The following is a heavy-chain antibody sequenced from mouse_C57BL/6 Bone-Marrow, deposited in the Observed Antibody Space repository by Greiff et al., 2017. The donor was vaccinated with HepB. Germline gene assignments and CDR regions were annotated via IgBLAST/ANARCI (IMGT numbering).Heavy chain of an antibody. V-gene: IGHV1-81*01. CDR1: GYTFTSYG. Sequence: VQLVESGAELARPGASVKLSCKASGYTFTSYGISWVKQRTGQGLEWIGEIYPRSGNTYYNEKFKGKATLTADKSSSTAYMELRSLTSEDSAVYFCARPLYYYGSSPFAYWGQGTLVTVSA. CDR2: IYPRSGNT. CDR3: ARPLYYYGSSPFAY. J-gene: IGHJ3*01. D-gene: IGHD1-1*01.